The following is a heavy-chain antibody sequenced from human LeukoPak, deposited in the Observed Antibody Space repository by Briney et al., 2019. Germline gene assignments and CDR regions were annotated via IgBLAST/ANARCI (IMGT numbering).Heavy chain of an antibody. Sequence: SQTLSLTCTVSGDSISSGGYHWNWIRQRPGKGLEWIGYIYDSGSTYYSPSLKSRLTISVDTSKNQFSLRLNSVTAADTAVYYCARGLFYCSSTSCSYYFDYWGQGTLVTVSS. J-gene: IGHJ4*02. CDR3: ARGLFYCSSTSCSYYFDY. D-gene: IGHD2-2*01. V-gene: IGHV4-31*03. CDR1: GDSISSGGYH. CDR2: IYDSGST.